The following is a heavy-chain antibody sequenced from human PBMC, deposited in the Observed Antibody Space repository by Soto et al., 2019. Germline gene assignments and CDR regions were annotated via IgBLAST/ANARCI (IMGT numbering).Heavy chain of an antibody. D-gene: IGHD5-18*01. CDR2: INPSGGST. V-gene: IGHV1-46*03. CDR1: GYTFTSYY. J-gene: IGHJ6*02. CDR3: ARVPTAMVKYYYYGMDV. Sequence: ASVKVSCKASGYTFTSYYMHWVRQAPGQGLEWMGIINPSGGSTSYAQKFQGRVTMTRDTSTSTVYMELSSLRSEDTAVYYCARVPTAMVKYYYYGMDVWGRGTTVTVSS.